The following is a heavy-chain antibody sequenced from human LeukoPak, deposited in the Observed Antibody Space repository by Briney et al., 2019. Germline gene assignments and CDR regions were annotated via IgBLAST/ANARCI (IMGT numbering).Heavy chain of an antibody. CDR1: GDSIGGRGYY. CDR2: SFYTGIT. J-gene: IGHJ2*01. Sequence: SQTLSLTCTVSGDSIGGRGYYWTWIRQHPGRGLEWIGYSFYTGITYYNTSLRSRITLSVDTSRNQFSLKLNSVTAADTAVYYCARATDGSNWMGWYFDLWGRGTLATVSS. V-gene: IGHV4-31*03. D-gene: IGHD4-23*01. CDR3: ARATDGSNWMGWYFDL.